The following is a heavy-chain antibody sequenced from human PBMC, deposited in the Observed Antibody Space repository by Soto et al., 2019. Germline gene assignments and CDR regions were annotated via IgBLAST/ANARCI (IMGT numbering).Heavy chain of an antibody. D-gene: IGHD3-9*01. CDR3: ARAPIDSDYYYYYMDV. Sequence: SETLSLTCAVYGGSFSGYYWSWIRQPPGKGLEWIGEINHSGSTNYNPSLKSRVTISVDTSKNQFSLKLSFVTAADTAVYYCARAPIDSDYYYYYMDVWGKGTTVTVSS. V-gene: IGHV4-34*01. J-gene: IGHJ6*03. CDR1: GGSFSGYY. CDR2: INHSGST.